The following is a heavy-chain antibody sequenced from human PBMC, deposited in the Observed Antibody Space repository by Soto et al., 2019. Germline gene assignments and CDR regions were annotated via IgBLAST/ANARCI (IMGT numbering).Heavy chain of an antibody. CDR1: GFTFNDYQ. D-gene: IGHD2-21*02. CDR2: ISSSSSYT. V-gene: IGHV3-11*06. CDR3: ARRGGGNSPPDH. Sequence: QVQLVESGGGLVKPGGSLRLSCAASGFTFNDYQMSWIRQAPGKGLEWLSYISSSSSYTNYADSVKGRFTISRDNAKNSLYLQMNSLRAEDTAVYYCARRGGGNSPPDHWGQGTLVTVSS. J-gene: IGHJ4*02.